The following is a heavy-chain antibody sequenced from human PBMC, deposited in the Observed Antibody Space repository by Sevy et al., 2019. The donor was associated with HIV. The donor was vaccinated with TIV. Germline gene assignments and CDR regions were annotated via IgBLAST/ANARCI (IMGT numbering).Heavy chain of an antibody. CDR3: ACFLKWDYTNSFDS. CDR2: TFWDDEK. D-gene: IGHD1-26*01. CDR1: GFSLNTSGVG. Sequence: SGPTLVKPAQTLTLTCSFSGFSLNTSGVGVGWIRLPPGKALEWLALTFWDDEKRYSPPLKHRLTFTKDTSKNQVGLTMTNMDPLDTATSYCACFLKWDYTNSFDSWDHGTLVTVSS. V-gene: IGHV2-5*02. J-gene: IGHJ4*01.